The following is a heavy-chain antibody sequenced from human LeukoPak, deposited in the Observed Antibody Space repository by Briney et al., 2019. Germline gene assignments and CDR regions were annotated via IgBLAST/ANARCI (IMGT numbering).Heavy chain of an antibody. CDR2: ISGSGGST. V-gene: IGHV3-23*01. D-gene: IGHD4-17*01. CDR1: GFTFSSHA. Sequence: GGSLRLSCAASGFTFSSHAMSWVRQAPGEGLQWVSAISGSGGSTCYADSVKGRFTISRDNSKNTLYLQMNSLRADDTAVYYCARDPYRAATVTYWGQGTLVTVSS. J-gene: IGHJ4*02. CDR3: ARDPYRAATVTY.